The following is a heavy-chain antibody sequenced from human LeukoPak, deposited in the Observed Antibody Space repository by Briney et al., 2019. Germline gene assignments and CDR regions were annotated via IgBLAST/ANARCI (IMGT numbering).Heavy chain of an antibody. D-gene: IGHD3-10*02. CDR3: ARVYSGGMDV. CDR2: IIPIFGTA. V-gene: IGHV1-69*13. CDR1: GGTFSSYA. J-gene: IGHJ6*04. Sequence: SVKVSCRASGGTFSSYAISWVRQAPGQGLEWMGGIIPIFGTANYAQKFQGRVTTTADESTTTAYMELSSLRSEDTAVYYCARVYSGGMDVWGKGTTVTVSS.